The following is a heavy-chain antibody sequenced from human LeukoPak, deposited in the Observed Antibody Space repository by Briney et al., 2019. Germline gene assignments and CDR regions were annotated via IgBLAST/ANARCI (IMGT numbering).Heavy chain of an antibody. Sequence: GASVKVSCKTSGYTFTNYYLHWVRQAPGQGLEWMGIINPSGGSTSYAQKFQGRVTMTTNTRTSTVYMELSSLTSEDTAVYYCAKERSSHFGGVIADALDIWGQGTVVAVSS. D-gene: IGHD3-16*02. CDR3: AKERSSHFGGVIADALDI. V-gene: IGHV1-46*01. J-gene: IGHJ3*02. CDR1: GYTFTNYY. CDR2: INPSGGST.